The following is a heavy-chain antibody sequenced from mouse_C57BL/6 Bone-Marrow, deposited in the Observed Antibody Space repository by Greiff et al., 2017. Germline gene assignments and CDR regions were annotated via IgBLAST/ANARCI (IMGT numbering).Heavy chain of an antibody. CDR3: ARRDLMTTVVGDWYFDV. CDR1: GYTFTSYW. D-gene: IGHD1-1*01. V-gene: IGHV1-59*01. J-gene: IGHJ1*03. CDR2: IDPSDSYT. Sequence: QVQLQQPGAELVRPGTSVKLSCKASGYTFTSYWMHWVKQRPGQGLEWIGVIDPSDSYTNYNQKFKGKATLTVDTSTSTAYMQSSSLTSEESAVYYCARRDLMTTVVGDWYFDVWGTGTTVTVSS.